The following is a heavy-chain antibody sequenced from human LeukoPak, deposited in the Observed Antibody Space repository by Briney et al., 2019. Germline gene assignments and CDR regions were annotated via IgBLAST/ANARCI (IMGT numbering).Heavy chain of an antibody. V-gene: IGHV3-23*01. Sequence: SGGSLRLSCAASGFTFSSYAMSWVRQAPGKGLEWVSAISGSGGSTYYADSVRGRFTISRDNSNNTLYLQMNSLRAEDTAVYYCAKPTIRYYYMDVWGKGTTVTVSS. D-gene: IGHD4-17*01. J-gene: IGHJ6*03. CDR2: ISGSGGST. CDR1: GFTFSSYA. CDR3: AKPTIRYYYMDV.